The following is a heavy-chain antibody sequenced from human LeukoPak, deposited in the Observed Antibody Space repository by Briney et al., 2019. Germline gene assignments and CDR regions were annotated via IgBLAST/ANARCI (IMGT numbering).Heavy chain of an antibody. CDR3: ASPTYYYDSSGSWKYYFDY. Sequence: ASVKVSCKASGYTFTSYDINWVRQATGQGLEWVGWMNPNSGNTGYAQKFQGRVTMTRNTSISTAYMELSSLRSEDTAVYYCASPTYYYDSSGSWKYYFDYWGQGTLVTVSS. D-gene: IGHD3-22*01. CDR2: MNPNSGNT. V-gene: IGHV1-8*01. J-gene: IGHJ4*02. CDR1: GYTFTSYD.